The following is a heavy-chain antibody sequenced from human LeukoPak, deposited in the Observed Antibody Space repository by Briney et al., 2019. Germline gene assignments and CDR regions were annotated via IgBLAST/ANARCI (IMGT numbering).Heavy chain of an antibody. CDR2: ISAYNGNT. V-gene: IGHV1-18*01. Sequence: ASVKVSCKASGYTFTSYGISWVRQAPGQGLEWMGWISAYNGNTNYAQKLQGRVTMTRDTSTSTVYMELSSLRSEDTAVYYCARDPLVVVPANYYYYYMDVWGKGTTVTVSS. J-gene: IGHJ6*03. CDR1: GYTFTSYG. CDR3: ARDPLVVVPANYYYYYMDV. D-gene: IGHD2-2*01.